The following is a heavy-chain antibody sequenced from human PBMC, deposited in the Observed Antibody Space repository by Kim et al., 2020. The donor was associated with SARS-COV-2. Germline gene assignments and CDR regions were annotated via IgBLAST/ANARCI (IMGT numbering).Heavy chain of an antibody. CDR3: ARARITMIVVVTHFDY. J-gene: IGHJ4*02. D-gene: IGHD3-22*01. CDR2: IYYSGST. V-gene: IGHV4-31*03. CDR1: GGSISSGGYY. Sequence: SETLSLTCTVSGGSISSGGYYWSWIRQHPGKGLEWIGYIYYSGSTYYNPSLKSRVTISVDTSKNQFSLKLSSVTAGDTAVYYCARARITMIVVVTHFDYWGQGTLVTVSS.